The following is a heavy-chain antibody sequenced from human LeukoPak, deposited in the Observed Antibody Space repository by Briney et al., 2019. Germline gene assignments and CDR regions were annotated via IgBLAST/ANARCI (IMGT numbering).Heavy chain of an antibody. CDR3: VKDFLVRGVIKANNWFDP. V-gene: IGHV3-64D*06. CDR2: ISSNGGST. Sequence: GGSLRLSCSASGFTFSSYAMRWVRQAPGKGLEYVSAISSNGGSTYYADSVKGRFTISRDNSKNTLYLQMSSLRAEDTAVYYCVKDFLVRGVIKANNWFDPWGQGTLVTVSS. CDR1: GFTFSSYA. J-gene: IGHJ5*02. D-gene: IGHD3-10*01.